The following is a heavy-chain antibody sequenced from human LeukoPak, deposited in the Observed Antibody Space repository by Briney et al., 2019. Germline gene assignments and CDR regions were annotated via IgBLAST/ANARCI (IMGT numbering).Heavy chain of an antibody. J-gene: IGHJ4*02. V-gene: IGHV3-11*04. CDR2: ITTSGSTL. CDR1: GFTFSDYY. CDR3: ARSSTFEY. Sequence: GGSLRLSCAASGFTFSDYYMSWIRQAPGKGLEWVSSITTSGSTLYFADSVKGRFTISRDNAKNSLHLQMNSLGAEDTAVYFCARSSTFEYWGQGTLVTVSS. D-gene: IGHD2-2*01.